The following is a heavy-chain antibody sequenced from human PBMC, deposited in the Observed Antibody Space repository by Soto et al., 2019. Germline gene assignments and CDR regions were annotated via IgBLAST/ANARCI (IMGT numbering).Heavy chain of an antibody. CDR2: INHSGST. Sequence: QVQLRQWGAGLLKPSETLSLTCAVYGGSFSGYYWSWIRQPPGKGLEWIGEINHSGSTNYNPSLKTRVTISVDTSKNQFSLKLSSVTAADTAVYYCARGVRGPSLGFDPWGQGTLVTVSS. J-gene: IGHJ5*02. CDR1: GGSFSGYY. CDR3: ARGVRGPSLGFDP. V-gene: IGHV4-34*01. D-gene: IGHD3-10*01.